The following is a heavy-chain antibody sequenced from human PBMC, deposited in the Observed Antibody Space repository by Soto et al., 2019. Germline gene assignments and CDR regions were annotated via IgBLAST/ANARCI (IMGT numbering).Heavy chain of an antibody. Sequence: ASVKVSCKASGYTFTSYGISWVRQAPGQGLEWMGWISAYNGNTNYAQKLQGRVTMTTDTSTSTAYMELRSLRSDDTAGYYCARDSFHYYDSSGYWFKGKHGMDVWGQGTTVTFSS. CDR1: GYTFTSYG. CDR2: ISAYNGNT. J-gene: IGHJ6*02. V-gene: IGHV1-18*04. CDR3: ARDSFHYYDSSGYWFKGKHGMDV. D-gene: IGHD3-22*01.